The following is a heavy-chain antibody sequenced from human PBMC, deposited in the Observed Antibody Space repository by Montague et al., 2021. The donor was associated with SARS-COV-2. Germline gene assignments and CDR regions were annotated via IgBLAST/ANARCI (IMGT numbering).Heavy chain of an antibody. CDR3: ARDQGGAFDI. D-gene: IGHD3-16*01. J-gene: IGHJ3*02. V-gene: IGHV3-30*04. Sequence: SLSLSCSASGFTFSSHAMHWVRQAPGKGLEWVAVISYDGSNKYYADSVKGRFTISRDNSKNTLYLQMNSLRAEDTAVYYCARDQGGAFDIWGQGTMVTVSS. CDR2: ISYDGSNK. CDR1: GFTFSSHA.